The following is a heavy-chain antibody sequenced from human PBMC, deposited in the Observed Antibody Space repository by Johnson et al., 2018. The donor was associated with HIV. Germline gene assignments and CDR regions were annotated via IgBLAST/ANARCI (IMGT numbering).Heavy chain of an antibody. CDR3: ARATTPHDAFDI. CDR1: GFTFSSYA. CDR2: MSYDGSSK. J-gene: IGHJ3*02. V-gene: IGHV3-30*14. Sequence: QVQLVESGGGVVQPGRSLRLSCVASGFTFSSYAMHWVRQAPGKGLEWVAVMSYDGSSKYYADSVKGRFTISRDNSKNTLYLQMNSLRAEDTAVYYCARATTPHDAFDIWGQGTMVTVSS. D-gene: IGHD1-1*01.